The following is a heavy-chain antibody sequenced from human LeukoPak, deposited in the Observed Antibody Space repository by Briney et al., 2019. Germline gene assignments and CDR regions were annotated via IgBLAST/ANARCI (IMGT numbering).Heavy chain of an antibody. Sequence: PGGSLRLSCAVSGLTFNNYAMSWVRQAPGKGLEWVSGISGRGASKYYADSVEGRFTISRDNAKNSLYLQMNSLRAEDTAVYYCARTGEVVVPAGVDYWGQGTLVTVS. CDR2: ISGRGASK. CDR1: GLTFNNYA. V-gene: IGHV3-23*01. J-gene: IGHJ4*02. CDR3: ARTGEVVVPAGVDY. D-gene: IGHD2-2*01.